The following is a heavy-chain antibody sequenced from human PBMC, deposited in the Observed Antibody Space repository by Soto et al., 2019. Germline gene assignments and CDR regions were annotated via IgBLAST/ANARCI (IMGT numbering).Heavy chain of an antibody. Sequence: GGSLRLSCAASGFTFSSYRMSWVRQAPGKGLEGVANIKQDGSEKYYVDSVKGRFTISRDNAKNSLYLQMNSLRAEDTAVYYCARVGAKGGSKNYDFWSAQTYYYYGMDVWGQGTTVTVSS. D-gene: IGHD3-3*01. CDR3: ARVGAKGGSKNYDFWSAQTYYYYGMDV. V-gene: IGHV3-7*01. J-gene: IGHJ6*02. CDR2: IKQDGSEK. CDR1: GFTFSSYR.